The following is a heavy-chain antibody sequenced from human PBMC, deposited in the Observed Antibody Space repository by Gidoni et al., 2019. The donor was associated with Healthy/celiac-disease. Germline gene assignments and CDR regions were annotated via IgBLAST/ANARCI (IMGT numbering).Heavy chain of an antibody. CDR3: ARRRMATMTKIPNDALDI. D-gene: IGHD5-12*01. V-gene: IGHV4-39*01. CDR2: IYYSGST. CDR1: GGSISSSSYS. J-gene: IGHJ3*02. Sequence: QLQLQESGPGLVQPSETLSLPCTVSGGSISSSSYSWGWLRPPPGKGLEWIGSIYYSGSTYYNPSLKRRVTISVDTSKNQFSLKLSSVTAADTAVYYCARRRMATMTKIPNDALDIWGQGTMVTVSS.